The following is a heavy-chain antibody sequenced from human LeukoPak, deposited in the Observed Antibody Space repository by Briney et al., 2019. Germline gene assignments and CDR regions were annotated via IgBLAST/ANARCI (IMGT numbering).Heavy chain of an antibody. Sequence: PGGSLRLSCAASGFIFRTYWMNWVRQAPGKGLEWVANIKQDGSEKYYVDSVKGRFTISRDDTKNSLYLQMDSLRADDTAMYFCARGYSSSLDYWGQGTLVTVSS. CDR3: ARGYSSSLDY. J-gene: IGHJ4*02. D-gene: IGHD6-6*01. CDR1: GFIFRTYW. CDR2: IKQDGSEK. V-gene: IGHV3-7*04.